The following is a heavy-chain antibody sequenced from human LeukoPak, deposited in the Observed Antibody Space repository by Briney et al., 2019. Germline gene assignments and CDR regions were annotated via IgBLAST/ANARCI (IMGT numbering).Heavy chain of an antibody. CDR2: IIPSLDIA. CDR1: GGTFRSYA. V-gene: IGHV1-69*04. D-gene: IGHD2-2*01. CDR3: ARVGCSSTTCSSPYYGMDV. Sequence: PGASVKVSCKASGGTFRSYAITWVRQAPGQGLEWMGRIIPSLDIANYAQKFQGRVTITADKSTGTAYMELSSLRSEDTAVFYCARVGCSSTTCSSPYYGMDVWGQGTTVTVSS. J-gene: IGHJ6*02.